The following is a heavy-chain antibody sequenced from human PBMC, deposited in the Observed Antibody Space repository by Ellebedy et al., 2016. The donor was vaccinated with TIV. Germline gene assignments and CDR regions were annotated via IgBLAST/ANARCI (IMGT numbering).Heavy chain of an antibody. CDR3: AKEHGDYVSSEFDP. Sequence: GGSLRLSXAAYGFTFSSYAMSWVRQAPGKGLEWVSAVSGSGGSTYYADSVKGRFTISRDNSKNTLYLQMNSLRAEDTAVYYCAKEHGDYVSSEFDPWGQGTLVTVSS. D-gene: IGHD4-17*01. CDR1: GFTFSSYA. V-gene: IGHV3-23*01. J-gene: IGHJ5*02. CDR2: VSGSGGST.